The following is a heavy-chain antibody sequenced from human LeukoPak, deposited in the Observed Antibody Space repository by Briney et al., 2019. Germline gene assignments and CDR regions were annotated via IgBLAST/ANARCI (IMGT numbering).Heavy chain of an antibody. D-gene: IGHD3-10*01. CDR2: IKQDGSEA. V-gene: IGHV3-7*01. J-gene: IGHJ4*02. CDR1: GFTFSKYW. Sequence: GGSLRLSCAASGFTFSKYWMSWVRQAPGKGLEWVANIKQDGSEAPYVDSVRGRFTISRDNAKNSLYLQMSTLRAEDTAVYYCARVWEASESFYRPNDCWGQGTLVTVSS. CDR3: ARVWEASESFYRPNDC.